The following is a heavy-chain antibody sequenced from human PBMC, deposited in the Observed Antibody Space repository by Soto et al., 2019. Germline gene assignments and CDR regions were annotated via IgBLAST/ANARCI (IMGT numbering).Heavy chain of an antibody. V-gene: IGHV3-23*01. CDR2: ISGSGGST. CDR1: GFTFISYA. J-gene: IGHJ4*02. D-gene: IGHD4-17*01. Sequence: EVQLLESGGGLVQPGGSLRLSCSASGFTFISYAMSWVRQAPGKGLEWVSAISGSGGSTYYADSVKGRFTISRDNSKNTLYLQMNTMTADDKAVYYCAAYGHLRMRIDSCGQGSLVTVSS. CDR3: AAYGHLRMRIDS.